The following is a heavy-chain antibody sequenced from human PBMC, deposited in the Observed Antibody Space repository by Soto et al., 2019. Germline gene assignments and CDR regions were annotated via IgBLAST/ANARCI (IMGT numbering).Heavy chain of an antibody. D-gene: IGHD1-26*01. CDR2: LTPFSGDV. J-gene: IGHJ4*02. V-gene: IGHV1-45*02. CDR1: GNTFTYRY. CDR3: AGGGAGSGPFTWELPDH. Sequence: QMQLVQSGAEVKKTGSSVTVSCKALGNTFTYRYLHWVRQAPGQALEWMGWLTPFSGDVHYAQKLQGRVTITRDRSINTAYMHMSSLRSEDTAMYFCAGGGAGSGPFTWELPDHWGQGTLVTVSS.